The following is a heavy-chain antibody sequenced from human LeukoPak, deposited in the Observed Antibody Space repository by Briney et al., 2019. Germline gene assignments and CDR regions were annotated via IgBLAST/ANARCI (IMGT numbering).Heavy chain of an antibody. CDR2: IKQDGSEK. J-gene: IGHJ4*02. D-gene: IGHD6-19*01. V-gene: IGHV3-7*01. CDR1: GFTVSSNS. CDR3: ASPTIAVAGMFDY. Sequence: GGSLRLSCTVSGFTVSSNSMSWVRQAPGKGLEWVANIKQDGSEKYYVDSVKGRFTISRDNAKNSLYLQMNSLRAEDTAVYYCASPTIAVAGMFDYWGQGTLVTVSS.